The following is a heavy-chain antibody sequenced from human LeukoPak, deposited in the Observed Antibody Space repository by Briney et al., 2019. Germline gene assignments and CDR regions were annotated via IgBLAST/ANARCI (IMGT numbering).Heavy chain of an antibody. Sequence: ASVKVSCKASGYTFISYDINWVRQATGQGLEWMGWMNPNSGNTGYAQKFQGRVTMTRNTSISTAYMELSSLRSEDTAVYYCARGQEGYDFWSGDDGWGQGTLVTVSS. CDR3: ARGQEGYDFWSGDDG. CDR2: MNPNSGNT. CDR1: GYTFISYD. J-gene: IGHJ4*02. V-gene: IGHV1-8*01. D-gene: IGHD3-3*01.